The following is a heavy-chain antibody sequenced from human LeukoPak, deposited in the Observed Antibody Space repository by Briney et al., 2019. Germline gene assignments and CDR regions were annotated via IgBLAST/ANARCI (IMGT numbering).Heavy chain of an antibody. CDR3: ARGSGGGYCSSTSCYYFDY. CDR2: ISAYNGNT. D-gene: IGHD2-2*01. J-gene: IGHJ4*02. Sequence: ASVKVSCKASGYTFTSYDISWVRQAPGQGLEWMGWISAYNGNTNYAQKLQGRVTMTTDTSTSTAYMELRSLRSDDTAVYYCARGSGGGYCSSTSCYYFDYWGQGTLVTVSS. V-gene: IGHV1-18*01. CDR1: GYTFTSYD.